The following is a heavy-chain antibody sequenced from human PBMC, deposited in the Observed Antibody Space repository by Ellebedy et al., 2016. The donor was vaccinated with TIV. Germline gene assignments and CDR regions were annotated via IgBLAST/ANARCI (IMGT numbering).Heavy chain of an antibody. J-gene: IGHJ4*02. CDR1: GFTYSSYA. CDR3: ARGVQTGYPDSECFDY. CDR2: ISYDGSDK. D-gene: IGHD4/OR15-4a*01. Sequence: PGGSLRLSCAASGFTYSSYAMHCVRQAPGNGLEWVAVISYDGSDKDFADSVKGRFTISRDNSKNSLYLQMNSLRAEDMAVYYCARGVQTGYPDSECFDYWGQGTLVTVSS. V-gene: IGHV3-30-3*01.